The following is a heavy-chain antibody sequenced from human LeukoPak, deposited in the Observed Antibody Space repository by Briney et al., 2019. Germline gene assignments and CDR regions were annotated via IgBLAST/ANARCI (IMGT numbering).Heavy chain of an antibody. J-gene: IGHJ4*02. D-gene: IGHD5-18*01. V-gene: IGHV4-30-2*01. Sequence: SETLSLTCAVSGGSISSGGYSWSWIRQPPGKGLEWIGYIYHSGSTYYNPSLKSRVTISVDRSKNQFSLKLSSVTAADTAVYYCARDWGTAMGYPTEFDYWGQGTLVTVSS. CDR1: GGSISSGGYS. CDR2: IYHSGST. CDR3: ARDWGTAMGYPTEFDY.